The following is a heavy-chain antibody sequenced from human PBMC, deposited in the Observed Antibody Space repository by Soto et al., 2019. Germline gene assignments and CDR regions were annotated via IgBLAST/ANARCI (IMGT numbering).Heavy chain of an antibody. CDR3: ARESLNGDYDY. Sequence: QVRLVESGGGLVKPGGSLRLSCVASGFSFSDHYMSWIRQAPGKGLEWVSYISSRTTTIYYADSVKGRFIISRDNTKNSLYLQMNSLRAEDTAVYYCARESLNGDYDYWGQGTLVTVSS. V-gene: IGHV3-11*01. CDR1: GFSFSDHY. CDR2: ISSRTTTI. J-gene: IGHJ4*02. D-gene: IGHD4-17*01.